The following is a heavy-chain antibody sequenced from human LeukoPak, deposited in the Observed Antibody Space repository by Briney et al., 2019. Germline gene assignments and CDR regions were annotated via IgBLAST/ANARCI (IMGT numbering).Heavy chain of an antibody. CDR3: ARGRSYYYDSSARFLDY. D-gene: IGHD3-22*01. CDR2: INHSGST. J-gene: IGHJ4*02. CDR1: GGSFSGYY. Sequence: SETLSLICAVYGGSFSGYYWSWIRQPPGKGVEWIGEINHSGSTNYNPSLKSRVTISVDTSKNQLSLKLSSVTAADTAVYYCARGRSYYYDSSARFLDYWGQGTLVTVSS. V-gene: IGHV4-34*01.